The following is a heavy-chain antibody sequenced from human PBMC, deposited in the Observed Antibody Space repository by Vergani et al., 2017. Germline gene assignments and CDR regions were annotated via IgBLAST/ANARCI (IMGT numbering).Heavy chain of an antibody. V-gene: IGHV3-23*04. D-gene: IGHD3-3*01. CDR2: ISGSGGST. CDR1: GFTFSSYA. J-gene: IGHJ6*02. Sequence: EVQLVESGGGLVQPGGSLRLSCAASGFTFSSYAMSWVRQAPGKGLEWVSAISGSGGSTYYADSVKGRFTISRDNSKNTLYLQMNSLRAEDTAVYYCARKDYDFWSGYYTDYYYYGMDVWGQGTTVTVSS. CDR3: ARKDYDFWSGYYTDYYYYGMDV.